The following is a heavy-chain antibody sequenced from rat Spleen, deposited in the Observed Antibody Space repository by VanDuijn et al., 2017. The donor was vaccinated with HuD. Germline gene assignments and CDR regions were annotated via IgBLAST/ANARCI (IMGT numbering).Heavy chain of an antibody. CDR1: GFTFSRFA. CDR3: VRQRGPIWFAY. J-gene: IGHJ3*01. D-gene: IGHD3-1*01. V-gene: IGHV5-29*01. CDR2: ISYGDSSGHSGT. Sequence: EVQLVESDGGLVQPGRSLKLSCAASGFTFSRFAMAWMRQAPTKGLEWVATISYGDSSGHSGTYYRDSVRGRFTVSRDNAKSTLYLQMNSLRSEDTAIYYCVRQRGPIWFAYWGQGTLVTVSS.